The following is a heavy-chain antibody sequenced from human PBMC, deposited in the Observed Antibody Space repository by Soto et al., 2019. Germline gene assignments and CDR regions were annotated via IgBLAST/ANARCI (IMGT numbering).Heavy chain of an antibody. D-gene: IGHD2-15*01. Sequence: SETLSLTCAVSSGSISSSNWWSWVRQPPGKGLEWIGEIYHGGSTNYNPSLKSRVTISVDKSKNQFSLKLSSVTAADTAVYYCARGGAAATMRAFDIWGQGTMVTVSS. CDR2: IYHGGST. J-gene: IGHJ3*02. CDR1: SGSISSSNW. CDR3: ARGGAAATMRAFDI. V-gene: IGHV4-4*02.